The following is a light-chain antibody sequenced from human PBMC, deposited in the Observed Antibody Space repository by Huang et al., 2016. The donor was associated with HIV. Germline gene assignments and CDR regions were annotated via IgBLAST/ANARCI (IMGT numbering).Light chain of an antibody. J-gene: IGKJ3*01. Sequence: DIQMTQSPSSLSASVGDRVTITCQASQDISNYLNCYQQKPGKAPKLLIYDASNLETVVPSRFSGSGSGTDFTFTISSLQPEDIATYYCQQNDNLLTFGPGTKVDIK. CDR3: QQNDNLLT. CDR2: DAS. CDR1: QDISNY. V-gene: IGKV1-33*01.